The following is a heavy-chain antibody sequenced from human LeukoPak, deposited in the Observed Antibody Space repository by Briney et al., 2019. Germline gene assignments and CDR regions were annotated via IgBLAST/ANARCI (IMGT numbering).Heavy chain of an antibody. Sequence: SETLSLTCTVSGGSISSSSYYWGWIRQPAGKGLEWIGRIYTSGSTSYNPSLKSRVTMSVDTSKNQFSLKLSSVTAADTAVYYCARDKEYQLLLGVGNWFDPWGQGTLVTVSS. D-gene: IGHD2-2*01. V-gene: IGHV4-61*02. CDR3: ARDKEYQLLLGVGNWFDP. CDR1: GGSISSSSYY. J-gene: IGHJ5*02. CDR2: IYTSGST.